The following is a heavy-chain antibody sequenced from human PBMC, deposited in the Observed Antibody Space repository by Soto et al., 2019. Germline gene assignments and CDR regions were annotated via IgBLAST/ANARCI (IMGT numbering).Heavy chain of an antibody. J-gene: IGHJ3*02. Sequence: GGSLRLSCAASGFTFSSYGMHWVRQAPGKGLEWVSVISWNGSSKYYADSVKGRFTISRDNAKNSLYLQMNSLRAEDTALYYCAKGLELRTPMFLDAFDIWGQGTMVTVS. CDR2: ISWNGSSK. CDR1: GFTFSSYG. CDR3: AKGLELRTPMFLDAFDI. V-gene: IGHV3-30*02. D-gene: IGHD1-7*01.